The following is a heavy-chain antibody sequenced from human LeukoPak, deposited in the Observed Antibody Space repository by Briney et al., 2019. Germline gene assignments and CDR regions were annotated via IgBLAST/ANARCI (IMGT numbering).Heavy chain of an antibody. CDR2: INPNSGGT. CDR1: GYTXTGYY. CDR3: AREGIDYGGNSVYGL. D-gene: IGHD4-23*01. V-gene: IGHV1-2*02. Sequence: ASVKVSCKASGYTXTGYYMHWVRQAPGQGLEWMGWINPNSGGTYYAQKFQGRVTMTSDTSISTAYMELSRLRSDDTAVYFCAREGIDYGGNSVYGLWGQGTLVTVSS. J-gene: IGHJ4*02.